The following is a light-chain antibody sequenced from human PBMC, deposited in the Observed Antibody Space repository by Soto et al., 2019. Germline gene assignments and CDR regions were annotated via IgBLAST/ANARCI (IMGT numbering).Light chain of an antibody. CDR1: SSNIGAGYD. V-gene: IGLV1-40*01. CDR2: GNS. Sequence: QSVLTQPPSVSGAPGQRVTISCTGSSSNIGAGYDVHWYQQLPGTAPKLLIYGNSNRPSGVPDRFSGSKSGTSASLAITGLQAEDEADYYCQSYDSSLSALFGGGTQRPVL. CDR3: QSYDSSLSAL. J-gene: IGLJ2*01.